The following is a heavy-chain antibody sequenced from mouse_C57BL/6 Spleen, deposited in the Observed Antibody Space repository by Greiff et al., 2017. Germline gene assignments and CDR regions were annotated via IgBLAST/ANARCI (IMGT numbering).Heavy chain of an antibody. CDR3: ERHVGAEPGFDY. J-gene: IGHJ2*01. D-gene: IGHD6-1*01. V-gene: IGHV5-6*01. CDR2: ISSGGSYT. CDR1: GFTFSSYG. Sequence: EVMLVESGGDLVKPGGSLKLSCAASGFTFSSYGMSWVRQTPDKRLEWVATISSGGSYTYYPDSVKGRFTISRDNAKNTLYLQMSSLKSEDTDMYDCERHVGAEPGFDYWGQGTTLTVSS.